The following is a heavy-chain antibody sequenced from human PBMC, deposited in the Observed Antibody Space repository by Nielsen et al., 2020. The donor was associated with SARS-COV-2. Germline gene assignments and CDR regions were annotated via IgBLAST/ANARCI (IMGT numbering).Heavy chain of an antibody. Sequence: GESLKISCAASGFTFSDYYMSWIRQAPGKGLEWVSYMSSSGYTNYVDSVRGRFTISRDNAKNSVYLQMNSLRAEDTAVYYCAREGRKLPLDYWGQGTLVTVSS. CDR3: AREGRKLPLDY. CDR2: MSSSGYT. V-gene: IGHV3-11*05. CDR1: GFTFSDYY. D-gene: IGHD5-24*01. J-gene: IGHJ4*02.